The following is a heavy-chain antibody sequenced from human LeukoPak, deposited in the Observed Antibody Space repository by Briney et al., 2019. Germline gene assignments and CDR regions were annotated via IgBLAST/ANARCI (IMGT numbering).Heavy chain of an antibody. J-gene: IGHJ4*02. CDR3: AYSRSSLAAGY. Sequence: GGSLRLSCVGSGFTFRSHAMSGVRQAPEKGLEWVANIKEDGSEKYYVDSVKGRFTISRDNAKKSLYLQMSSLRAEDTAVYYCAYSRSSLAAGYWGQGTPVTVSS. CDR2: IKEDGSEK. CDR1: GFTFRSHA. D-gene: IGHD2-15*01. V-gene: IGHV3-7*03.